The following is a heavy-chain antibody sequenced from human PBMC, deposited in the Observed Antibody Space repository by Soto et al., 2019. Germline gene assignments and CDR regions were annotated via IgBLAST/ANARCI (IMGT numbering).Heavy chain of an antibody. V-gene: IGHV1-8*01. Sequence: VQLVQSGAEVKKPGASVKVSCKASEYTFTSYVINWVRQATGQGLEWMGWMNPNSGNTGYAQKFQGRVTMTRNTSISTAYMELSSLRSEDTAVYYCARERSSGWYVDYWGQGTLVTVSS. J-gene: IGHJ4*02. CDR3: ARERSSGWYVDY. D-gene: IGHD6-19*01. CDR1: EYTFTSYV. CDR2: MNPNSGNT.